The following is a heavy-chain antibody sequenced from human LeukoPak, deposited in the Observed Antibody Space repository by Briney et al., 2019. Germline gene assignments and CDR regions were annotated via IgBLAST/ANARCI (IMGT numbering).Heavy chain of an antibody. CDR2: INHSGST. Sequence: SETLSLTCAVYGGSFSGYYWSWIRQPPGKGLEWIGEINHSGSTNYNPSLKSRVTISVDTSKNQFSLKLSSVTAADTAVYYCGRGRGVTTPRWFDPWGQGTLVTVSS. D-gene: IGHD4-17*01. V-gene: IGHV4-34*01. J-gene: IGHJ5*02. CDR1: GGSFSGYY. CDR3: GRGRGVTTPRWFDP.